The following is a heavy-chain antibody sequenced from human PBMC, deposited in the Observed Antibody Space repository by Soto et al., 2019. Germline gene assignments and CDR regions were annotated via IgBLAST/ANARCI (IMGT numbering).Heavy chain of an antibody. J-gene: IGHJ2*01. CDR3: AKPPIKQRVITLGYYDL. D-gene: IGHD3-22*01. CDR2: ISGSGGST. CDR1: GFTFSSYA. Sequence: PEGALGLFCAAYGFTFSSYALSWVRQAPGKGLEWVSVISGSGGSTYYADSVKGRFAISRDNSKNTLYLQMNSLRAEDTAVYYCAKPPIKQRVITLGYYDLWGLVTLVTVAS. V-gene: IGHV3-23*01.